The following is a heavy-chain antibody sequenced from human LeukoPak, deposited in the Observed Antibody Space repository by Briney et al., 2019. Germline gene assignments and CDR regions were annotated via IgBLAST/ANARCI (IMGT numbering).Heavy chain of an antibody. V-gene: IGHV3-7*01. D-gene: IGHD5-12*01. CDR1: GFTFTNYW. CDR3: AKSVASDAY. CDR2: LKQDGSEK. Sequence: PGGSLRLSCAASGFTFTNYWMNWVRQAPGKGLEWVANLKQDGSEKNYVDSVKGRFTISRDNAKNSLYLQMNSLRVEDTAVYYCAKSVASDAYWGQGTLVTVSS. J-gene: IGHJ4*02.